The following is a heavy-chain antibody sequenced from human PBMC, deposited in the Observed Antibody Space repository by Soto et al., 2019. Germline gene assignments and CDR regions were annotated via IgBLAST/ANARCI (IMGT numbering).Heavy chain of an antibody. CDR1: GGSISSSSYY. Sequence: SETLSLTCTVSGGSISSSSYYWGWIRQPPGKGLEWIGSIYYSGSTYYNPSLKSRVTISVDTSKNQFSLKLNSMTAADTAVYYCARHNYGSGSTYFDYWAQGNLVTVSS. J-gene: IGHJ4*02. CDR2: IYYSGST. D-gene: IGHD3-10*01. V-gene: IGHV4-39*01. CDR3: ARHNYGSGSTYFDY.